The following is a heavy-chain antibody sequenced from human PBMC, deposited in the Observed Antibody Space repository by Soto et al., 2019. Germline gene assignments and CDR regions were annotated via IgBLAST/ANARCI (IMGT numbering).Heavy chain of an antibody. CDR3: AKDDPP. Sequence: QVQLVESGGGVVQPGRSLRLSCAASGFTFSTYGMHWVRQAPGKGLEWGAVISYDGSNKYYADSVKGRFTISRDNSKNTVYLQMNSLRAEATAVYYCAKDDPPWGQGTLVTVSS. CDR2: ISYDGSNK. V-gene: IGHV3-30*18. CDR1: GFTFSTYG. J-gene: IGHJ5*02.